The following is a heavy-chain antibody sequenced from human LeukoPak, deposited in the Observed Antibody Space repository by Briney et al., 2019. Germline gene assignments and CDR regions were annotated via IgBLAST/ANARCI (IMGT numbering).Heavy chain of an antibody. CDR2: IYYSGTT. D-gene: IGHD1-26*01. J-gene: IGHJ4*02. CDR3: ARHSGASPHYFDY. CDR1: GGSISNYY. Sequence: SETLSLTCTVSGGSISNYYWSWIRQPPGKGLEWIGFIYYSGTTHYNPSLKSRVTMSVATSNNQFSLRQSSVTAADTAIYYCARHSGASPHYFDYWGQGALVTVSS. V-gene: IGHV4-59*08.